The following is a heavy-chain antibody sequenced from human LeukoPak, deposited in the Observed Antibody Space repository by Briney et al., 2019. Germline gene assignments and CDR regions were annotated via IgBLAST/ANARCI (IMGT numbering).Heavy chain of an antibody. D-gene: IGHD3-9*01. J-gene: IGHJ6*02. CDR1: GGTFSSYA. Sequence: SVKVSCKASGGTFSSYAISWVRQAPGQGLEWMGGIIPIFGTANYAQKFQGRVTITADESTSTAYMELRSLRSDDTAVYYCARIRYYDILTGYFSTYYYYGMDVWGQGTTVTVSS. V-gene: IGHV1-69*01. CDR3: ARIRYYDILTGYFSTYYYYGMDV. CDR2: IIPIFGTA.